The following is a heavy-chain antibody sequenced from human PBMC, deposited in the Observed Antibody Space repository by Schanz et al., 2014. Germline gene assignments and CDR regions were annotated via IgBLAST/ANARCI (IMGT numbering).Heavy chain of an antibody. D-gene: IGHD2-21*01. CDR2: IIPVLNIA. CDR1: GGTFSIYT. V-gene: IGHV1-69*02. Sequence: QLQLVQSGAEVKKPGSSVKVSCKLSGGTFSIYTISWMRQAPGQGLEWMGKIIPVLNIATYAQRFQGRVSITADTSTNTAYMELSSLTSEDTAVHYCARGRGCYDYWGQGTLVTVSS. J-gene: IGHJ4*02. CDR3: ARGRGCYDY.